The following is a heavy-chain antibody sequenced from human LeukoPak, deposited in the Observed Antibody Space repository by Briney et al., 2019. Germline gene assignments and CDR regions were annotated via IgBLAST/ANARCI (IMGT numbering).Heavy chain of an antibody. V-gene: IGHV4-59*01. J-gene: IGHJ6*02. CDR1: GGSISSYY. Sequence: SETLSLTCTVSGGSISSYYWSWIRPPPGKGLEWIGYIYYSGSTNYNPPLRSRVTISVDTSKNQFSLDLRSVTAADTAVYYCARGPHYHDSSGYSPSYSYAMDVWGQGTTVTVSS. CDR3: ARGPHYHDSSGYSPSYSYAMDV. CDR2: IYYSGST. D-gene: IGHD3-22*01.